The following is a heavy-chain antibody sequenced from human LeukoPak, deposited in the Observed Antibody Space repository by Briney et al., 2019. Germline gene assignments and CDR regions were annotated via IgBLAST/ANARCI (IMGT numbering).Heavy chain of an antibody. J-gene: IGHJ5*02. CDR2: IWNDGSNE. CDR3: ARVGPYYYDSSGFYYDWFDP. Sequence: GGSLRLSCAASEFSFSNYGMHWVRQAPGKGLEWVAVIWNDGSNEYYADSVKGRFTISRDNSKNTLYLQMNSLRAEDTAVYYCARVGPYYYDSSGFYYDWFDPWGQGTLVTVSS. V-gene: IGHV3-33*01. D-gene: IGHD3-22*01. CDR1: EFSFSNYG.